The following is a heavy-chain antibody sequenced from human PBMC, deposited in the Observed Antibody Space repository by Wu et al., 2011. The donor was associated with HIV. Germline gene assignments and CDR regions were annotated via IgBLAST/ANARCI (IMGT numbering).Heavy chain of an antibody. Sequence: QVQLVQSGAEVKKPGSSVKVSCKASGGTFSDYAFCWVRQAPGQGLEWIGEIIPVFDTVFYAQKLQGRVTISTDESTSTAFMELSRLRSDDTAVYYCARVRAITMVRGVISHYGMDVWGQGTTVTVSS. CDR2: IIPVFDTV. CDR1: GGTFSDYA. V-gene: IGHV1-69*05. J-gene: IGHJ6*02. CDR3: ARVRAITMVRGVISHYGMDV. D-gene: IGHD3-10*01.